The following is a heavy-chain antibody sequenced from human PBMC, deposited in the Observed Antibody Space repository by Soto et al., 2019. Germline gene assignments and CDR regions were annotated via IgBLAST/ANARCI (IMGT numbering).Heavy chain of an antibody. V-gene: IGHV1-2*02. Sequence: ASVKVSCKASGYTFTGYYMHWVRQAPGQGLEWMGWINPNSGGTNYAQKFQGRVSMTRDTSTSTFYMELSRLASDDTAVYYCARDPHEGAYDYWGQGTQVTVSS. CDR2: INPNSGGT. D-gene: IGHD3-16*01. CDR3: ARDPHEGAYDY. CDR1: GYTFTGYY. J-gene: IGHJ4*02.